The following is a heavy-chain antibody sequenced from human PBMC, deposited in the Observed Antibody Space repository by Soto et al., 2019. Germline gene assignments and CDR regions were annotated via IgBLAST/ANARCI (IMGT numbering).Heavy chain of an antibody. J-gene: IGHJ3*02. CDR1: GVIATAYY. Sequence: GGSLRLSCAASGVIATAYYMNWVRQAPGGVLEWVAVIYNSGSTYHADSVKGRFTISRHDSKNTLYLQMDSLRPEDTAVYYCARANDLNAFDIWGQGTMVTVSS. V-gene: IGHV3-53*04. CDR3: ARANDLNAFDI. CDR2: IYNSGST. D-gene: IGHD1-1*01.